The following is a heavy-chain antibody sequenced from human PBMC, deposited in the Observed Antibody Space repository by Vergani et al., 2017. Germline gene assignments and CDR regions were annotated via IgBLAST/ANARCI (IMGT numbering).Heavy chain of an antibody. D-gene: IGHD6-19*01. Sequence: QLQLQESGPGLVKPSATLSLTCSVSGASIRSSNYYWGWIRQPPGKGLEWIASIYYSGSTYYNPSLKSRVTISVDTSKNQFSLKRSSVTAADTAVYFCARHSTVEWLVKLGWINPWGQESLVTVAS. J-gene: IGHJ5*02. CDR1: GASIRSSNYY. CDR3: ARHSTVEWLVKLGWINP. V-gene: IGHV4-39*01. CDR2: IYYSGST.